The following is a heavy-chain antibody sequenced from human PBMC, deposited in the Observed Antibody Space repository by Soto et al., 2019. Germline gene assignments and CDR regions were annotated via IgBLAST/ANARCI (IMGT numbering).Heavy chain of an antibody. CDR1: GFTFSDYY. D-gene: IGHD4-17*01. J-gene: IGHJ4*02. CDR3: ARDGTPPRYGDDYFDY. CDR2: ISSSGSTI. Sequence: QVQLVESGGGLVKPGGSLRLSCADSGFTFSDYYMTWICQAPGKGLEWVSYISSSGSTIYYADSVKGRFTISRDNAKNSLYLQMNSLRADDTAGYYCARDGTPPRYGDDYFDYWGQGTLVTVSS. V-gene: IGHV3-11*01.